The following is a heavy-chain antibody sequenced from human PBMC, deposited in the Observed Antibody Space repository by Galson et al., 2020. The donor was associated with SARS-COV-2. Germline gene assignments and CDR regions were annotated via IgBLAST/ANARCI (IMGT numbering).Heavy chain of an antibody. CDR3: ARERRDTIFGVSDFYYYHGMDV. CDR2: IQKSGNS. J-gene: IGHJ6*02. Sequence: EWIGSIQKSGNSSYTPSLKSRVTLSLDTSRNQFFFKLTSVTAADTSIYYCARERRDTIFGVSDFYYYHGMDVWGQGTTV. D-gene: IGHD3-3*01. V-gene: IGHV4-38-2*02.